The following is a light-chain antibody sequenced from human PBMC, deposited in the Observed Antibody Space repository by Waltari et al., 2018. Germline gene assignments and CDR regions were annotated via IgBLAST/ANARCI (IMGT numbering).Light chain of an antibody. V-gene: IGKV1-5*03. Sequence: DIQMTQSPSALSASVGDRVTITCRASQSTTTWLAWYQQKPGKAPNLLIYRASTLKSGVPSRFSASGSGTEFTLTISGLQPDDFATDYCQQSYRYPATFGQGTKLEI. J-gene: IGKJ2*01. CDR2: RAS. CDR3: QQSYRYPAT. CDR1: QSTTTW.